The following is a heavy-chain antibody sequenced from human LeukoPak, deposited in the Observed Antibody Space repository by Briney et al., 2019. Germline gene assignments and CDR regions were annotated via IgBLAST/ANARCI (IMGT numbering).Heavy chain of an antibody. D-gene: IGHD4-17*01. CDR3: AKDRSRGRKYGDFYVSLDY. CDR2: ISYDGSNK. Sequence: GGSLRLSCAASGFTFSSYGMHGVRQAPGKGLEWVAVISYDGSNKYYADSVKGRFTISRDNSKNTLYLQMNSLRAEDTAVYYCAKDRSRGRKYGDFYVSLDYWGQGTLVTVSS. J-gene: IGHJ4*02. V-gene: IGHV3-30*18. CDR1: GFTFSSYG.